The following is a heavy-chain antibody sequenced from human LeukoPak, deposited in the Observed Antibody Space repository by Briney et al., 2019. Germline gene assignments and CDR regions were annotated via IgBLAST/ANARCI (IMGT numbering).Heavy chain of an antibody. D-gene: IGHD3-16*02. Sequence: ASVKVSCKASGYTFTSYDINWVRQATGQGLEWMGWMNPNSGNTGYAQKFQGRVTMTRNTSISTAYMELSSLRSEDTAVYYCARGDKRVTFGGVIVPFDHWGQGTLVTVSS. CDR1: GYTFTSYD. J-gene: IGHJ4*02. V-gene: IGHV1-8*01. CDR2: MNPNSGNT. CDR3: ARGDKRVTFGGVIVPFDH.